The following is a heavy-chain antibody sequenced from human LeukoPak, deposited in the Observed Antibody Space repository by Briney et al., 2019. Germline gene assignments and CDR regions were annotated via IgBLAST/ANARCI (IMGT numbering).Heavy chain of an antibody. V-gene: IGHV3-64D*09. CDR3: VKDRRVQLERRDY. CDR2: ISSNGGST. D-gene: IGHD1-1*01. J-gene: IGHJ4*02. CDR1: GFTFSSYA. Sequence: GSLRLSCSASGFTFSSYAMHWVRQAPGKGLEYVSAISSNGGSTYYADSVKGRFTISRDNSKNTLYLQMSSLRAEDTAVYYCVKDRRVQLERRDYWGQGTLVTVSS.